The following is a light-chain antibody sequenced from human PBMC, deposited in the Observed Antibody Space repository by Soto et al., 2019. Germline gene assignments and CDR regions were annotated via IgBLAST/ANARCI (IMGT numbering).Light chain of an antibody. CDR2: KAS. CDR3: QQYNSYPWT. V-gene: IGKV1-5*03. J-gene: IGKJ1*01. CDR1: QSISIW. Sequence: DIQMTQSPSTLSASVGDRVTITCRASQSISIWLAWYQQTPGKAPKLLIYKASSLESGVPSRFSGSGSGTEFTLTISSLQPDDFATYYCQQYNSYPWTFGQGTKVDI.